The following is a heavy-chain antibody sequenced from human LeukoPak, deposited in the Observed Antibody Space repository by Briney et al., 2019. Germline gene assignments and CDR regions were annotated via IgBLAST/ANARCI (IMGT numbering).Heavy chain of an antibody. V-gene: IGHV4-38-2*02. CDR3: ARDEGFDY. J-gene: IGHJ4*02. CDR1: GYSISSGYY. Sequence: SETLSLTCTVSGYSISSGYYWGWIRQPPGKGLEWIGSIYHSGSTNYNPSLKSRVTISVDTSKNQFSLKLSSVTAADTAVYYCARDEGFDYWGQGTLVTVSS. CDR2: IYHSGST.